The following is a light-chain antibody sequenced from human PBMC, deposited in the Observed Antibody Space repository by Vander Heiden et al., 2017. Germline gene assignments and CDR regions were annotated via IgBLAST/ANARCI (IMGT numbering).Light chain of an antibody. CDR1: TRVRSN. J-gene: IGKJ1*01. Sequence: EIVMTQSPATLSVSPGERATLACRASTRVRSNLAWYQQKPGQPPRLLIYGASTRTTGIPARFSGSGSGTEFTLTISSLQSEDFAVYYCQQYNNWPPWTFGQGTKVEIK. CDR3: QQYNNWPPWT. V-gene: IGKV3-15*01. CDR2: GAS.